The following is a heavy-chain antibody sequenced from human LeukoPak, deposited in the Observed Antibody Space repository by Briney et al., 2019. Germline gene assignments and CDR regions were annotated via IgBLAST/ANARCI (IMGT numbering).Heavy chain of an antibody. CDR1: GFTFSSYS. J-gene: IGHJ4*02. Sequence: GGSLRLSCAASGFTFSSYSMNWVRQAPGKGLEWVSAISGSGGSTYYADSVKGRFTISRDNSKNTLYLQMNSLRAEDTAVYYCAKALRVVVVTAITPVDYWGQGTLVTVSS. CDR2: ISGSGGST. D-gene: IGHD2-21*02. V-gene: IGHV3-23*01. CDR3: AKALRVVVVTAITPVDY.